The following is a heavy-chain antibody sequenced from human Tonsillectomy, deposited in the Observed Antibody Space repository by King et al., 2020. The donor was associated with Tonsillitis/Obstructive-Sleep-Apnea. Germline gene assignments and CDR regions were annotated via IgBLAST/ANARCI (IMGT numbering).Heavy chain of an antibody. CDR1: GFTFSDYY. J-gene: IGHJ4*02. D-gene: IGHD3-10*01. CDR2: ISSSSSYT. V-gene: IGHV3-11*06. Sequence: VQLVESGGGLVKPGGSLRLSCAASGFTFSDYYMSWIRQAPGKGLEWVSYISSSSSYTNYADSVKGRFTISRDNAKNPLYLQMNSLRAEDTAVYYCARGRTEGSGFYFDYWGQGTLVTVSS. CDR3: ARGRTEGSGFYFDY.